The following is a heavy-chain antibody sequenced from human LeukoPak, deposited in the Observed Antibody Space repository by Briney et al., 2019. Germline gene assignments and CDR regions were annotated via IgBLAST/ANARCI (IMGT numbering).Heavy chain of an antibody. J-gene: IGHJ4*02. V-gene: IGHV4-59*01. CDR1: GGSISSYY. CDR2: IYYSGST. Sequence: SSETLSLACTVSGGSISSYYWSWIRQPPGKGLEWIGYIYYSGSTNYNPSLKSRVTISVDMSKNQFSLKLSSVTAADTAVYYCARAVELGLYYFDYWGQGNLVTVSS. CDR3: ARAVELGLYYFDY. D-gene: IGHD7-27*01.